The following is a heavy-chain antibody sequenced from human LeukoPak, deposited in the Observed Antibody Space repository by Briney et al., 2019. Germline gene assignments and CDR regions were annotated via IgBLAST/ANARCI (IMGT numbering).Heavy chain of an antibody. D-gene: IGHD1-1*01. J-gene: IGHJ5*02. CDR2: VYYGGST. CDR1: GGSISSSSYY. CDR3: AGPGKTELERPFDP. Sequence: PSETLALTCTVSGGSISSSSYYWGWIRRPPGKGLEWIGSVYYGGSTYYSPSLKSRVTISVDTSKNQFSLKLNSVTAADTAVYYCAGPGKTELERPFDPWGQGTLVTVSS. V-gene: IGHV4-39*01.